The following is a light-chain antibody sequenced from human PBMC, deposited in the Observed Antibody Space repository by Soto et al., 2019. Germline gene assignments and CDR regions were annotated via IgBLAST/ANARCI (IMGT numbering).Light chain of an antibody. CDR2: EDT. CDR1: SSDVGNYNL. V-gene: IGLV2-23*01. Sequence: QSALTQPASVSGSAGQSITISCTGTSSDVGNYNLVSWYLHHPGKAPKLLIYEDTKRPSGVSNRFSGSRSGNTAFLTVSGLQAEDETDYYCCSYAGSRTYVFGTGTKLTVL. J-gene: IGLJ1*01. CDR3: CSYAGSRTYV.